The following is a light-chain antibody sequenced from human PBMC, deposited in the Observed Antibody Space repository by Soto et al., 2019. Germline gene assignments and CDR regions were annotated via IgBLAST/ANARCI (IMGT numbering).Light chain of an antibody. CDR1: SSNIGAGYD. CDR2: GNS. Sequence: QSVLTQPPSVSGAPGQRVTISCTGSSSNIGAGYDVHWYQQLPGTAPKLLIYGNSNRPSGVPDRFSGSKSGTSASLAITGLRAEDVADYSDQSYDSSLSGVVFGGGTKLTVL. V-gene: IGLV1-40*01. J-gene: IGLJ2*01. CDR3: QSYDSSLSGVV.